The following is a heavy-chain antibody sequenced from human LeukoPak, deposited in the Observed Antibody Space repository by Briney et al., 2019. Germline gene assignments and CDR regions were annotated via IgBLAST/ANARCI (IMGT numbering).Heavy chain of an antibody. D-gene: IGHD4-17*01. CDR3: ARDLSYGDSGFDY. Sequence: PGGSLRLSCAASGFTFSSYAVHWVRQAPGKGLEWVAVISYDGSNKYYADSVKGRFTISRDNSKNTMYLQMNSLRAEDTAVYYCARDLSYGDSGFDYWGQGTLVTVSS. J-gene: IGHJ4*02. CDR1: GFTFSSYA. V-gene: IGHV3-30-3*01. CDR2: ISYDGSNK.